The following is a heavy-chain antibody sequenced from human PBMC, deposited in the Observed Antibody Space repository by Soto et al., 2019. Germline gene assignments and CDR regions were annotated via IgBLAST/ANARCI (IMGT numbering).Heavy chain of an antibody. J-gene: IGHJ4*02. D-gene: IGHD2-2*01. CDR1: GGSFSGYY. V-gene: IGHV4-34*01. CDR3: ARDKSMLRFDY. Sequence: PSETLSLTCAVYGGSFSGYYWSWIRQPPGKGLEWIGYIYYSGSTYYNPSLKSRVTISVDTSKNQFSLKLSSVTAADTAVYYCARDKSMLRFDYWGQGTLVTVSS. CDR2: IYYSGST.